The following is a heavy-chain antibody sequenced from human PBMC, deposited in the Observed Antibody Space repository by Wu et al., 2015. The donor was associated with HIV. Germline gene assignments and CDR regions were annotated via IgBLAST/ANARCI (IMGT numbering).Heavy chain of an antibody. D-gene: IGHD2-21*02. CDR2: IIPIFGTA. CDR3: AISGRTTKVTAIXGAFDI. J-gene: IGHJ3*02. Sequence: QVQLVQSGAEVKKPGSSVKVSCKASGGTFSSYAISWVRQAPGQGLEWMGRIIPIFGTANYAQKFQGRVTITADESTSTAYMELSSLRSEDTAVYYCAISGRTTKVTAIXGAFDIWGQGTMVTVSS. CDR1: GGTFSSYA. V-gene: IGHV1-69*13.